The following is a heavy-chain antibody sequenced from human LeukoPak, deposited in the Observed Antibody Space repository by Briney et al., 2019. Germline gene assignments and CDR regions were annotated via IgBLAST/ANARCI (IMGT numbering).Heavy chain of an antibody. CDR1: GFSLSTRGMG. CDR3: ARSGPYYDSKFGFDY. D-gene: IGHD3-22*01. Sequence: SGPTLVNPTQTLTLTCTFSGFSLSTRGMGVGWIRQPPGKALEWLSLIYWDDDKRYSPSLKSRLTITKDTSKNQVVLTMTNMDPVDTATYYCARSGPYYDSKFGFDYWGQGTLVTVSS. J-gene: IGHJ4*02. CDR2: IYWDDDK. V-gene: IGHV2-5*02.